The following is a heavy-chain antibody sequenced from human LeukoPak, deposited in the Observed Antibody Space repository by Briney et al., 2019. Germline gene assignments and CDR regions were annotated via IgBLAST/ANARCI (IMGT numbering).Heavy chain of an antibody. CDR2: IFYTGST. D-gene: IGHD3-10*01. V-gene: IGHV4-39*07. CDR1: GGSISRSNYY. CDR3: ARGGLLWFGELSWFDP. J-gene: IGHJ5*02. Sequence: SETLSLTCTVSGGSISRSNYYWGWSRQPPGKGLEWIGSIFYTGSTYYNPSLKSPVTISVDTSKNQFSLKLSSVTAADTAVYYCARGGLLWFGELSWFDPWGQGTLVTVSS.